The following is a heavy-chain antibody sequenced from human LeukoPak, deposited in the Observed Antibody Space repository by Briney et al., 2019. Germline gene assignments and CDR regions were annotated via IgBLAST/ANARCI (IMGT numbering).Heavy chain of an antibody. CDR2: ISAYNGNT. V-gene: IGHV1-18*01. D-gene: IGHD3-3*01. CDR1: GYTFTSYG. J-gene: IGHJ4*02. CDR3: ARSNSYDFWSGPAYFDY. Sequence: EASVKVSCKASGYTFTSYGISWVRQAPGQGLEWMGWISAYNGNTNYAQKLQGRVTMTTDTSTSTAYMELRSLRSDDTAVYYCARSNSYDFWSGPAYFDYWAREPWSPSPQ.